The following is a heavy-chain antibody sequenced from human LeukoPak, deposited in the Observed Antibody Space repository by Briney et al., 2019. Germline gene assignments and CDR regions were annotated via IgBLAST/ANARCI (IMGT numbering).Heavy chain of an antibody. V-gene: IGHV3-23*01. CDR2: ISDSGGST. J-gene: IGHJ3*01. D-gene: IGHD5-24*01. CDR1: GFIFSRYA. CDR3: AKDVGEWIQLPQF. Sequence: PGGSLRLSCAASGFIFSRYAMSWVRQAPGKGLEWVSGISDSGGSTHYADSVKGRFTISRDNSKNTLYLQMNRLRAEDTAVYYCAKDVGEWIQLPQFWGQGTMVTVSS.